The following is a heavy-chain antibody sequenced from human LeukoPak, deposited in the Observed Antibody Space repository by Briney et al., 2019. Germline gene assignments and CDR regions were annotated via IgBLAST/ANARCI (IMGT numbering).Heavy chain of an antibody. J-gene: IGHJ4*02. CDR2: IYYSGST. V-gene: IGHV4-31*03. CDR3: ARSVTLFGGKYFDY. Sequence: PSETLSLTCSVSGDSITSGAYYWSWIRQHPRKGLEWIGYIYYSGSTYYNPSLKSRITISVDTSKNQFSLKLSSVTAADTAVYYCARSVTLFGGKYFDYWGQGTLVTVSS. D-gene: IGHD3-10*01. CDR1: GDSITSGAYY.